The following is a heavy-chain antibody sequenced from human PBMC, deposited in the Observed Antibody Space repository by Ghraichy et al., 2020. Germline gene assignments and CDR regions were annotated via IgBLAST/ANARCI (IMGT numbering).Heavy chain of an antibody. V-gene: IGHV3-30*18. CDR2: ISFDGSET. D-gene: IGHD3-10*01. CDR1: GFTFSTFG. J-gene: IGHJ4*02. Sequence: SLNISCAASGFTFSTFGMHWVRRAPGKGLEWIGVISFDGSETYYGDFVKGRFTISRDNSQNTLYMEMNSLTSDDTAVYYCAKDPGDHPKVNHFDYWGQGTLVTVSS. CDR3: AKDPGDHPKVNHFDY.